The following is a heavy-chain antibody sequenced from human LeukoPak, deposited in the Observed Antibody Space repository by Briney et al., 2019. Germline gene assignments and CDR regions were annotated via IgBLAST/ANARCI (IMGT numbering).Heavy chain of an antibody. CDR2: IKQDGSEK. Sequence: PGGSLRLSCAASGFTFSSYWMSWVRQAPGKGLEWVANIKQDGSEKCYVDSVKGRFTISRDNAKNSLYLQMNSLRAEDTAVYYCARGITIFGVAANWFDPWGQGTLVTVSS. CDR3: ARGITIFGVAANWFDP. D-gene: IGHD3-3*01. V-gene: IGHV3-7*04. CDR1: GFTFSSYW. J-gene: IGHJ5*02.